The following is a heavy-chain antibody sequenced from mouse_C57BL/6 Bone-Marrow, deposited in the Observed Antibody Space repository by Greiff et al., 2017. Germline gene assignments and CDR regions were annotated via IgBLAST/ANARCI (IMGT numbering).Heavy chain of an antibody. CDR2: IHPNSGST. D-gene: IGHD1-1*01. CDR1: GYTFTSYW. J-gene: IGHJ1*03. CDR3: ARGRYYGSSLWSFDV. V-gene: IGHV1-64*01. Sequence: QVQLQQSGAELVKPGASVKLSCKASGYTFTSYWMHWVKQRPGQGLEWIGMIHPNSGSTNYNEKFKSKATLTVDKSSSTAYMQLSRLTSEDSAVYYGARGRYYGSSLWSFDVWGTGTTVTVSS.